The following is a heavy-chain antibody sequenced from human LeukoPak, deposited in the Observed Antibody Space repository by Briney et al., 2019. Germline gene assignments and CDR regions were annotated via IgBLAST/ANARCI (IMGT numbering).Heavy chain of an antibody. CDR1: GFTFSTYA. CDR3: ARLSASSYGKYYSDY. CDR2: ITGDNNYI. J-gene: IGHJ4*02. D-gene: IGHD1-26*01. Sequence: GESLRLSCAASGFTFSTYAMEWVRQAPGKGLEWVSSITGDNNYIYYADSVKGRFTISRDNAKNSLFLHMSSLRAGDTAVYYCARLSASSYGKYYSDYWGQGALVTVSS. V-gene: IGHV3-21*06.